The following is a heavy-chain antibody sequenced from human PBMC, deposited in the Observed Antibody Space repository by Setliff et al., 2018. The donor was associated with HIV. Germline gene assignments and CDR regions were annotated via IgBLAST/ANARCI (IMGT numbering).Heavy chain of an antibody. CDR1: GGSVGSGSYY. Sequence: SETLSLTCTVSGGSVGSGSYYWSWTRQSPGKGLEWIGYIYYSGITTYNPSLKSRVTISIDTSKNQFSLRLHSVTAADTAVYYCARDPPGYGDSNDYWGQGTLVTVSS. D-gene: IGHD4-17*01. J-gene: IGHJ4*02. CDR2: IYYSGIT. V-gene: IGHV4-61*01. CDR3: ARDPPGYGDSNDY.